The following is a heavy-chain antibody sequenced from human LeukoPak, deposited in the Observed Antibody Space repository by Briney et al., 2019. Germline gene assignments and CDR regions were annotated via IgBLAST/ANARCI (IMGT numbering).Heavy chain of an antibody. CDR2: INPNSGGT. V-gene: IGHV1-2*02. J-gene: IGHJ4*02. Sequence: GASVKVSCKASGYTFTGYYMHWVRQAPGQGLEWMGWINPNSGGTNYAQKFQGRVAMTRDTSISTAYMELSRLRSDDTAVYYCARALGAVAGSPFDYWGQGTPVTVSS. D-gene: IGHD6-19*01. CDR3: ARALGAVAGSPFDY. CDR1: GYTFTGYY.